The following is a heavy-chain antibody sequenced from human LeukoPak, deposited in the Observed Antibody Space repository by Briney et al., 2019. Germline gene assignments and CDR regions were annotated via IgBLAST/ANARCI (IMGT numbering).Heavy chain of an antibody. D-gene: IGHD2-21*02. CDR3: AKDKGGDYHDAFDI. CDR1: GFTFSTYG. CDR2: IRYEGSDK. Sequence: GGSLRLSCAASGFTFSTYGMHWVRQAPGKGLEWVAFIRYEGSDKYYIDSVKGRFTISRDNSKNTLYLQMNSLRAEDTAVYYCAKDKGGDYHDAFDIWGQGTMVTVSS. J-gene: IGHJ3*02. V-gene: IGHV3-30*02.